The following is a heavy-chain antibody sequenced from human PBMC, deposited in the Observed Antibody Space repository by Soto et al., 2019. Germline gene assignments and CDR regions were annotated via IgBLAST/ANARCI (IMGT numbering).Heavy chain of an antibody. V-gene: IGHV4-34*01. J-gene: IGHJ5*02. CDR2: INHSGST. CDR1: GGSFSGYY. D-gene: IGHD2-2*02. CDR3: ARASPTSRRIVVVPAAIRKWFDP. Sequence: QVQLQQWGAGLLKPSETLSLTCAVYGGSFSGYYWSWIRQPPGKGLEWIGEINHSGSTNYNPSLKSRVTISVDTSKNQFSLKLSSVTAADTAVYSCARASPTSRRIVVVPAAIRKWFDPWGQGTLVTVSS.